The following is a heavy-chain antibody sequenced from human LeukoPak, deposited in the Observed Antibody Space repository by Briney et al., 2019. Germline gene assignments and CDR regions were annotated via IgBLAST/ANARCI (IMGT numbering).Heavy chain of an antibody. CDR3: VRDGSGYDY. V-gene: IGHV3-7*05. D-gene: IGHD6-19*01. CDR2: INQGGSEK. CDR1: RFTFSNYW. J-gene: IGHJ4*02. Sequence: GGSLRLSCAASRFTFSNYWMSWVRQPAGKGLEWVANINQGGSEKYYLNSVKGRFTISRDNAKNSLYLQMNSLRADDTAIYYCVRDGSGYDYWGQGTLVTVSS.